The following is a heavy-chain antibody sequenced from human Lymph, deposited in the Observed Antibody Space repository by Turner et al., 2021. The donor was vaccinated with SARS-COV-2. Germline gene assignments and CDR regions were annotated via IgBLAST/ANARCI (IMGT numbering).Heavy chain of an antibody. J-gene: IGHJ6*02. CDR1: GGSISSYY. CDR2: IHYSGST. D-gene: IGHD6-19*01. CDR3: ARHGFSGWYGGGMDV. V-gene: IGHV4-59*08. Sequence: QVQLQESGPGLFKPSETLSLTCTVSGGSISSYYWSWIRQPPGKGLEWIGYIHYSGSTNYNPSLKSRVTISVDTSKNQFSLKLNSVTAADTAVYYCARHGFSGWYGGGMDVWGQGTTVTVSS.